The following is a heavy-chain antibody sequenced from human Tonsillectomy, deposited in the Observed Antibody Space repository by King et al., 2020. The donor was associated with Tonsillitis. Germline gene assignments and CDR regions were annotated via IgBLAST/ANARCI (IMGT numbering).Heavy chain of an antibody. CDR2: IYYSGST. Sequence: VQLQESGPGLVKPSETLSLTCTVSGGSISTSNYFWGWIRQPPGKGLEWIGTIYYSGSTYYNPSLKSRVTISVDTSKNQFSLKLSSVTAADTAVYYCARHVVYYGSGSYYPGYMDVWGKGTTVTVSS. J-gene: IGHJ6*03. V-gene: IGHV4-39*01. CDR1: GGSISTSNYF. D-gene: IGHD3-10*01. CDR3: ARHVVYYGSGSYYPGYMDV.